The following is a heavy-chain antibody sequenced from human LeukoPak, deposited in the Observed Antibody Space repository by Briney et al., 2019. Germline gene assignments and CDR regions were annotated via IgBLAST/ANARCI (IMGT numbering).Heavy chain of an antibody. J-gene: IGHJ4*02. CDR3: AKRVGSYYFDS. V-gene: IGHV3-23*01. Sequence: GGSLRLSCAASGFTFSTYAMSWVRQAPGKWLEWLSYISGSGGSTYYADSVKGRFTISRDNSKNTLYLQMNSLRAEDTALYYCAKRVGSYYFDSWGQGTLVTVSS. CDR2: ISGSGGST. D-gene: IGHD3-10*01. CDR1: GFTFSTYA.